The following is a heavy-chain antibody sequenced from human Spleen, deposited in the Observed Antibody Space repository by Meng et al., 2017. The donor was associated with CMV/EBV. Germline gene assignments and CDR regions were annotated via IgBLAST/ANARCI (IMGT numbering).Heavy chain of an antibody. CDR3: ASDQTDSRSSKDY. J-gene: IGHJ4*02. V-gene: IGHV1-69*02. Sequence: SVKVSCKASGGTFSTYTITWVRQAPGQGLEWMGRIIPFVDIVNYAQQFQGRVAITADTSTGTAYMELNSLRPDDAAIYYCASDQTDSRSSKDYWGQGTLVTVSS. CDR2: IIPFVDIV. D-gene: IGHD6-6*01. CDR1: GGTFSTYT.